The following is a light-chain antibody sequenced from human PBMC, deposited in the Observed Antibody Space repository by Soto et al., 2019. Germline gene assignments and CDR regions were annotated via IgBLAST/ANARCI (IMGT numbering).Light chain of an antibody. CDR1: NSDMGRYNY. Sequence: QSVLTHPASVSGSPGQSITISCTGTNSDMGRYNYVYWYQQYPGKAPNFIIYGVSNRPSGVSNRFSGSKSGNTASLTISGLQAEDEADYYCSSYISSSTYVFGTGTKVTVL. CDR3: SSYISSSTYV. CDR2: GVS. V-gene: IGLV2-14*01. J-gene: IGLJ1*01.